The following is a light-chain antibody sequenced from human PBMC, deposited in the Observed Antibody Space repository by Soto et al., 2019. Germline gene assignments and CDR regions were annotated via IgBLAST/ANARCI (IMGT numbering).Light chain of an antibody. V-gene: IGKV1-33*01. Sequence: DMQMTQSPSSLSASVGNRVTITCQASQDIATYLNWYQQKPGKAPNLLIYDASNLETGVPSRFSGGGSGTHFTFTISNLQTEDIETYYCQQYDNLPPTWTFGQGTKVDIK. CDR3: QQYDNLPPTWT. CDR1: QDIATY. CDR2: DAS. J-gene: IGKJ1*01.